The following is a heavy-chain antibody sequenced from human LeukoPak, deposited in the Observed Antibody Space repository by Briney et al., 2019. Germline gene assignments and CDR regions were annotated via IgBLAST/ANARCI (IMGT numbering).Heavy chain of an antibody. J-gene: IGHJ4*02. CDR2: IRGSGAGT. Sequence: GGSLRLSCAASQFAFTNYGMGWVRQAPGKGLEWVSAIRGSGAGTYYADSVKGRFTISRDNSENTLYLQMDSLRVEDSAVYYCARRGGLTSSWYYFDYWGQGTLVTVSS. V-gene: IGHV3-23*01. D-gene: IGHD6-13*01. CDR1: QFAFTNYG. CDR3: ARRGGLTSSWYYFDY.